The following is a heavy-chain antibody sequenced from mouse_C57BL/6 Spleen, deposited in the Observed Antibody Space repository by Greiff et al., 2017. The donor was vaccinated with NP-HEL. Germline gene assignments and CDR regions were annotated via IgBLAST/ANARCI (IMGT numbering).Heavy chain of an antibody. D-gene: IGHD1-3*01. CDR2: IDPEAGGT. CDR1: GYTFTDYE. V-gene: IGHV1-15*01. Sequence: VQLQQSGAELVRPGASVTLSCKASGYTFTDYEMHWVKQTPVHGLEWIGAIDPEAGGTAYNQKFKGKATLTAGKSSSTAYMGLRSLTSEDSAVYYCTRCDNESSFAYWGQGTLVTVSA. CDR3: TRCDNESSFAY. J-gene: IGHJ3*01.